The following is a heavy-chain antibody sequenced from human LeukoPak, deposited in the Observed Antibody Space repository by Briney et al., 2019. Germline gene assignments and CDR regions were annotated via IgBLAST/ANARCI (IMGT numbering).Heavy chain of an antibody. D-gene: IGHD3-10*01. J-gene: IGHJ6*03. CDR3: ARINYYDSGSVNYYYYYMDV. CDR2: INPNSGGT. Sequence: ASVKVSCKASGYTFTGYYMHWVRQAPGQGLEWMGWINPNSGGTNYAQKFQGRVTITADESTSTAYMELSSLRSEDTAVYYCARINYYDSGSVNYYYYYMDVWGKGTTVIISS. CDR1: GYTFTGYY. V-gene: IGHV1-2*02.